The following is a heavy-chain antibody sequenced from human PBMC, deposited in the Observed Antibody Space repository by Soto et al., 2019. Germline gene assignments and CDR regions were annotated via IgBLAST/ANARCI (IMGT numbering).Heavy chain of an antibody. J-gene: IGHJ3*02. CDR1: GFTFSSYG. D-gene: IGHD3-9*01. Sequence: QVQLVESGGGVVQPGRSLRLSCAASGFTFSSYGMHWVRQAPGKGLEWVAVISYDGSNKYYADSVKGRFTISRDNSKNSLYLQMNSLRAEDTVVYYCAKDGYYIWSGTSGDWHAFDIWGEGTMVTDS. CDR2: ISYDGSNK. V-gene: IGHV3-30*18. CDR3: AKDGYYIWSGTSGDWHAFDI.